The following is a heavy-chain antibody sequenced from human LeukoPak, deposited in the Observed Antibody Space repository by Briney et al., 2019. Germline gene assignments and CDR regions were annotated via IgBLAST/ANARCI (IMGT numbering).Heavy chain of an antibody. D-gene: IGHD3-16*01. V-gene: IGHV1-2*02. J-gene: IGHJ1*01. CDR2: INPRNGET. CDR1: GYSLSDNY. Sequence: ASVRVSCKASGYSLSDNYLHWVRQAPGQRLEWMAWINPRNGETKFAPRFQGRVTLTRDTSITTAYMELSRLRPDDTAVYYCARSQFRTTNSGAWGFQPWGQGTLVTVSS. CDR3: ARSQFRTTNSGAWGFQP.